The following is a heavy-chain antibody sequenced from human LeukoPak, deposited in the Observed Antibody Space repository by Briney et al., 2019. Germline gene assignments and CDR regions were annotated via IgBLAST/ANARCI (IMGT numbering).Heavy chain of an antibody. CDR2: ISGTGYST. CDR1: GFTFNSYA. V-gene: IGHV3-23*01. CDR3: AKASRGWYFDL. Sequence: GGSLRLSCAASGFTFNSYAMSWVRQAPGKGLEWVSGISGTGYSTYYADSVKGRFTISRDNSKNTLYLQMNGLRAEDTAVYSCAKASRGWYFDLWGRGTLVTVSS. J-gene: IGHJ2*01.